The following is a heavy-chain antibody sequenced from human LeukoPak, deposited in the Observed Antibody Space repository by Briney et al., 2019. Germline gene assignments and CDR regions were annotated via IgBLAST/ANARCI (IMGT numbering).Heavy chain of an antibody. J-gene: IGHJ4*02. CDR3: ARIVSIRSGTYFEDS. V-gene: IGHV2-70*11. Sequence: SGPALVKPTRTLTLTCTFSGFSLRSTGMCVTWIRQPPGKALEWLARIDWDDDKYYRPSLETRLSISKDTSINQVVLTMTNMEPEDTATYYCARIVSIRSGTYFEDSWGQGTLVTVSS. CDR1: GFSLRSTGMC. CDR2: IDWDDDK. D-gene: IGHD1-26*01.